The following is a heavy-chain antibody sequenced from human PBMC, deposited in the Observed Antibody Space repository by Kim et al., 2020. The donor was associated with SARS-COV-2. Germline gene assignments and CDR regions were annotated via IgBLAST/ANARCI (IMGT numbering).Heavy chain of an antibody. V-gene: IGHV3-21*01. Sequence: VKGRFTISRDNAKNSLYLQMNSLRAEDTAVYYCARDRVITFGGVIVMFDYWGQGTLVTVSS. J-gene: IGHJ4*02. D-gene: IGHD3-16*02. CDR3: ARDRVITFGGVIVMFDY.